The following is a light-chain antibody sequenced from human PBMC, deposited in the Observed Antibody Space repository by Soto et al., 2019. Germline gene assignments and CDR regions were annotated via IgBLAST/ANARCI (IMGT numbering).Light chain of an antibody. CDR1: QGISSD. J-gene: IGKJ1*01. CDR2: AAS. Sequence: DIKLTQSPSFLSASVGDRVTITCRASQGISSDLAWYQQNPGKAPKLLIYAASTLQSGVPSRFSGSGSGTEFTLTIISLQPEDFATYYCQQSYRFPKTFGRGTKVDIK. CDR3: QQSYRFPKT. V-gene: IGKV1-9*01.